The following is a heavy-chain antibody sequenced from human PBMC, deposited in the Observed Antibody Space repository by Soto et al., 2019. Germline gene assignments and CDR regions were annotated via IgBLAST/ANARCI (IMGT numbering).Heavy chain of an antibody. D-gene: IGHD6-19*01. V-gene: IGHV3-33*01. CDR1: GFTFRNHG. CDR2: IWYDGSNQ. J-gene: IGHJ5*02. Sequence: GGSLRLSCAASGFTFRNHGMHWVRQAPGKGLEWVGVIWYDGSNQYHADSVKGRFTISRDNSKNTLYLQMNSLRAEDTAVYYCARSVSGWYELNWFDPWGQGTLVTVSS. CDR3: ARSVSGWYELNWFDP.